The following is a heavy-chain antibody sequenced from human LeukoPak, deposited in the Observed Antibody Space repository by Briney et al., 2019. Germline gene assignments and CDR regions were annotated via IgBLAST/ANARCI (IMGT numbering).Heavy chain of an antibody. CDR3: ARVSVPPRLVAIGFRGMDV. D-gene: IGHD3-9*01. CDR2: INNDGSGT. CDR1: GFTFSSYW. Sequence: GGSLRLSCAASGFTFSSYWMHWVRQAPGKGPVWVSRINNDGSGTTYADSVKGRFTISRDDAKNTLYLQMNSLRAEDTAVYYYARVSVPPRLVAIGFRGMDVWGQGTTVTVSS. J-gene: IGHJ6*02. V-gene: IGHV3-74*01.